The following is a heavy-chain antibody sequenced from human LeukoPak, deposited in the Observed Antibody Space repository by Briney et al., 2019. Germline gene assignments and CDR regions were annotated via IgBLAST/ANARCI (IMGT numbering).Heavy chain of an antibody. V-gene: IGHV4-59*01. D-gene: IGHD1-14*01. CDR2: MYYTGPT. CDR1: GGSIRSYY. J-gene: IGHJ4*02. Sequence: SETLLLTCTVSGGSIRSYYWTWFRQPPGKGLEYVGYMYYTGPTNYNPSLKSRFTISIDMSKSQFSLRLSSVPAADTAVYYCASGLLDVEPAFFAYWGQGILVTVSS. CDR3: ASGLLDVEPAFFAY.